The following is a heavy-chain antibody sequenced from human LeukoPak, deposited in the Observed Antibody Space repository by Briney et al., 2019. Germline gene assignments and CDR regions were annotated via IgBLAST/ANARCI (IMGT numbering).Heavy chain of an antibody. V-gene: IGHV4-4*07. CDR3: ARERSTTINTYFFDS. CDR2: IYISGNT. J-gene: IGHJ4*02. D-gene: IGHD4-11*01. Sequence: SETLSLTCTVSGGSISSYYWNWIRQPAGKGLEWIGRIYISGNTNYNPSLKSRVIMSLDTSTNQFSLKLSSVTAADTAVYYCARERSTTINTYFFDSWGPGTLVTVSS. CDR1: GGSISSYY.